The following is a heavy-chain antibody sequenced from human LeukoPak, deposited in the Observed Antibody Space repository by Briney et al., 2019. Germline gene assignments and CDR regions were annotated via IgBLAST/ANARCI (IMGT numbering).Heavy chain of an antibody. D-gene: IGHD6-19*01. CDR3: TRAVAGHPD. J-gene: IGHJ4*02. Sequence: SETLSLTCTVSGDTISSYYWSWVRQSPRQGLEWIGEINHSGYTNYNPSLKSRVTMSIDTSKNQFSLILTSVTAADAGVYYCTRAVAGHPDWGQGTLVTVSS. V-gene: IGHV4-34*01. CDR1: GDTISSYY. CDR2: INHSGYT.